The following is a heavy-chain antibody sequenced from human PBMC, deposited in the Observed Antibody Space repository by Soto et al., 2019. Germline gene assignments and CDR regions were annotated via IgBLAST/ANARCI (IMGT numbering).Heavy chain of an antibody. CDR3: ARACLGRLPRRADYYYAMDV. Sequence: EVQLVESGGGSVQPGESLRLSCAASGFSFRDYDMHWVRQRTGKGLEWVSGLGAADDPYYIASVKGRFSFSRDNAQNSLYLHMNNLSVDDTAVYLCARACLGRLPRRADYYYAMDVWGRGTTVTVSS. CDR1: GFSFRDYD. V-gene: IGHV3-13*05. CDR2: LGAADDP. D-gene: IGHD3-16*01. J-gene: IGHJ6*02.